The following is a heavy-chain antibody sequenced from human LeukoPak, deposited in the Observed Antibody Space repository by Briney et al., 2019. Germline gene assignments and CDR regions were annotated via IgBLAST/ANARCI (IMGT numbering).Heavy chain of an antibody. CDR3: ARLPTDSGSDHY. J-gene: IGHJ4*02. Sequence: PSETLSLTCTVSGGSISGSYWSWIRQPPGKGLEWIGYIYYSGTTNYNPSLKSRVTISVDTSKNQFSLKLSSVTAADTAVYYCARLPTDSGSDHYWGQGTLVTVSS. CDR1: GGSISGSY. CDR2: IYYSGTT. V-gene: IGHV4-59*08. D-gene: IGHD6-6*01.